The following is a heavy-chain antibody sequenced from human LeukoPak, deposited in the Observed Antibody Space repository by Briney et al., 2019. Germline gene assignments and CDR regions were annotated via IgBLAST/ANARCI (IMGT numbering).Heavy chain of an antibody. CDR3: ARGFVVVVPAARPPTHYYYMDV. V-gene: IGHV1-8*01. CDR2: MNPNSGNT. D-gene: IGHD2-2*01. Sequence: ASVKVSCKASGYTFTSYDTNWVRQATGQGLEWMGWMNPNSGNTGYAQKFQGRVTMTRNTSISTAYMELSSLRSEDTAVYYCARGFVVVVPAARPPTHYYYMDVWGKGTTVTVSS. J-gene: IGHJ6*03. CDR1: GYTFTSYD.